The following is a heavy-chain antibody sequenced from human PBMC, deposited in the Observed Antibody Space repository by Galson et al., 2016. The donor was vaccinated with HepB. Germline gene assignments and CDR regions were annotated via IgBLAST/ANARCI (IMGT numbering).Heavy chain of an antibody. D-gene: IGHD3-9*01. CDR3: GQDHFDSWDA. V-gene: IGHV2-5*01. CDR1: GFSLISGMG. Sequence: PALVKPTQTLTLTCTFPGFSLISGMGVGWIRQPPGKAMEWPALIYWFDHTRYSSSLKTRLTITKDTSQNQVFLTLTNVDAVDTATHYFGQDHFDSWDALGQGIMVAVAS. CDR2: IYWFDHT. J-gene: IGHJ5*02.